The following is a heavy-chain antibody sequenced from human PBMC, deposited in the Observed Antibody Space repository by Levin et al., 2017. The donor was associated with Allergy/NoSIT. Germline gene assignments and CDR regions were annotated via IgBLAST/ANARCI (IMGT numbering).Heavy chain of an antibody. CDR1: GYTFTSYG. V-gene: IGHV1-18*01. CDR3: ARDPGWEYSSGNIDY. J-gene: IGHJ4*02. Sequence: GASVKVSCKASGYTFTSYGISWVRQAPGQGLEWMGWISAYNGNTNYAQKLQGRVTMTTDTSTSTAYMELRSLRSDDTAVYYCARDPGWEYSSGNIDYWGQGTLVTVSS. CDR2: ISAYNGNT. D-gene: IGHD6-19*01.